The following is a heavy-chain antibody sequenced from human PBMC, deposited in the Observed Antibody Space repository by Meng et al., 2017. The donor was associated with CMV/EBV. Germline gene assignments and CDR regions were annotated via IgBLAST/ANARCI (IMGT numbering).Heavy chain of an antibody. J-gene: IGHJ5*02. CDR2: IHYSGSN. CDR1: SGSDY. D-gene: IGHD3-22*01. V-gene: IGHV4-61*01. CDR3: ARSGDGDSDSSGYRMCWFDP. Sequence: SGSDYWSWIRQRAGKGLELIGYIHYSGSNTYHPSLKSRVTISVDTSKTQFSLKLSSGTAADTAVYYCARSGDGDSDSSGYRMCWFDPWGQGTLVTVSS.